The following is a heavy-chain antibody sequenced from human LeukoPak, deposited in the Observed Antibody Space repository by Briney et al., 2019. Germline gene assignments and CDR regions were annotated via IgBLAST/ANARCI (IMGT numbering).Heavy chain of an antibody. V-gene: IGHV3-30*18. Sequence: PGGSLRLSCAASGFTFSSYGMHWVRQAPGKGLEWVAVISYDVGKKYYADSVKGRFTISRDNSKNTLYLQMNSLRAVDTAVYYCAKDDYYDTSGYRDWGQGTLVTVSS. D-gene: IGHD3-22*01. CDR3: AKDDYYDTSGYRD. J-gene: IGHJ4*02. CDR1: GFTFSSYG. CDR2: ISYDVGKK.